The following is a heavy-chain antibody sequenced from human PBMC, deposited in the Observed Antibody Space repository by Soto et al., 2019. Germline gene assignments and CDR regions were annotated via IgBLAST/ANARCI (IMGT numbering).Heavy chain of an antibody. CDR2: INAGNGNT. Sequence: QVQLVQSGAEEKKPGASVKVSCKASGYTFTTYAIQWVRQAPGQRLEWMGWINAGNGNTRYTQKFQGRVTITRDTSASTAYMEMSSLRSEDTAVYYCARGRYCSGGTCYGMDVWGQGTTVTVSS. D-gene: IGHD2-15*01. V-gene: IGHV1-3*05. J-gene: IGHJ6*02. CDR3: ARGRYCSGGTCYGMDV. CDR1: GYTFTTYA.